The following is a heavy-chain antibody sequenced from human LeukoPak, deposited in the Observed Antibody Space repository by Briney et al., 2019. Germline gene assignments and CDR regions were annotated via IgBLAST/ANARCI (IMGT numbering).Heavy chain of an antibody. CDR3: ARGPGYCSSTSCYEVDY. CDR1: GYTFTSYA. V-gene: IGHV1-3*03. Sequence: ASVKVSCKASGYTFTSYAMHWVRQAPGQRREWMGWINAGNGNTKYSQEFQGRVTITRDTSASTAYMELSSLRSEDMAVYYCARGPGYCSSTSCYEVDYWGQGTLVTVSS. CDR2: INAGNGNT. J-gene: IGHJ4*02. D-gene: IGHD2-2*01.